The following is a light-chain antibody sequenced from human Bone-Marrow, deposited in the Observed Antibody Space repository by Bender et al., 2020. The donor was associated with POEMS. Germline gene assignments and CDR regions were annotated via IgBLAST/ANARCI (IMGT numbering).Light chain of an antibody. V-gene: IGLV2-23*01. CDR3: CSYAGISTFDVV. Sequence: QSALTQPASVSGSPGQSITISCTGASSDVGSYNFVSWYQHHPGKVPKLMIYEDSKRPSGVSHRFSGSKSGNTASLTISGLQAEDEADYYCCSYAGISTFDVVFGGGTKVTVL. CDR2: EDS. CDR1: SSDVGSYNF. J-gene: IGLJ2*01.